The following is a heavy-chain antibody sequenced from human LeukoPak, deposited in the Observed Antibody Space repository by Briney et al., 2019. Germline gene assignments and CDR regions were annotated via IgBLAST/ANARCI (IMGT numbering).Heavy chain of an antibody. V-gene: IGHV1-2*02. J-gene: IGHJ6*02. CDR1: GYTFTGYY. D-gene: IGHD6-13*01. Sequence: ASVKVSCKASGYTFTGYYMHRVRQAPGQGLEWMGWINPNSGGTNYAQKFQGRVTMTRDTSISTAYMELSRLRSDDTAVYYCARKDPGTDYYYGMDVWGQGTTVTVSS. CDR2: INPNSGGT. CDR3: ARKDPGTDYYYGMDV.